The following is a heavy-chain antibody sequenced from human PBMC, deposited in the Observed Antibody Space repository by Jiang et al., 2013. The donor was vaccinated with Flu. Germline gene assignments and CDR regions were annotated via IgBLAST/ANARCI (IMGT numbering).Heavy chain of an antibody. V-gene: IGHV1-18*04. CDR2: ISAYNGNT. CDR1: GYTFTSYG. D-gene: IGHD3-9*01. Sequence: GYTFTSYGISWVRQAPGQGLEWMGWISAYNGNTNYAQKLQGRVTMTTDTSTSTAYMELRSLRSDDTAVYYCASFGLTGYYDLPLYWGQGTLVTVSS. J-gene: IGHJ4*02. CDR3: ASFGLTGYYDLPLY.